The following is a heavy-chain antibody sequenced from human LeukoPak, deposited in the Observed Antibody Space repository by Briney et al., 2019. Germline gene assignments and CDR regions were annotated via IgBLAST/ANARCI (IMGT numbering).Heavy chain of an antibody. CDR2: IHYSGST. CDR3: ARRMDFDY. D-gene: IGHD2-2*03. V-gene: IGHV4-59*08. CDR1: GGSISSYY. J-gene: IGHJ4*02. Sequence: SETLSLTCTVSGGSISSYYWGWIRQPPGKGLEWIANIHYSGSTNYNPSLKSRVTISKDTSKNQFSLKLSSVTAADTAVYYCARRMDFDYWGQGTLVTVSS.